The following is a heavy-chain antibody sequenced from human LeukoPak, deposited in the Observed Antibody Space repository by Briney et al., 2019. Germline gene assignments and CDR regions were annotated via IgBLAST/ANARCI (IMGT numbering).Heavy chain of an antibody. CDR1: GFTFDDYA. D-gene: IGHD3-10*01. CDR3: ARYGGSGTYFFDY. Sequence: AGGSLRLSCAASGFTFDDYAMHWVRHAPGKGLEWVSGISWNSGSIGYADSVKGRFTISRDNAKNSLYLQMNSLRAEDTAVYYCARYGGSGTYFFDYWGQGNLVTVSS. CDR2: ISWNSGSI. J-gene: IGHJ4*02. V-gene: IGHV3-9*01.